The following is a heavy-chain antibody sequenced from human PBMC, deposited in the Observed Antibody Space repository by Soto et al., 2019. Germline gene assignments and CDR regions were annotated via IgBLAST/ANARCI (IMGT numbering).Heavy chain of an antibody. CDR2: IYYSGST. CDR3: ARVPAS. J-gene: IGHJ5*02. Sequence: QVQLQESGPGLVKPSHTLSLTCTVSGGSISSGGYSWSGIRQHPGKGLEWIGYIYYSGSTYYNPSLKSRVTISVDSSKTQCSLKLTSVTAADTAVYYGARVPASWGQGTLVTFSS. CDR1: GGSISSGGYS. V-gene: IGHV4-31*03.